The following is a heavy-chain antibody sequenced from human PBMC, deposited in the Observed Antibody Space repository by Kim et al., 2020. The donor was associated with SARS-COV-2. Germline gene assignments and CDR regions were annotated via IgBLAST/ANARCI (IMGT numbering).Heavy chain of an antibody. D-gene: IGHD2-15*01. CDR1: GFTFSNFW. J-gene: IGHJ4*02. CDR2: INSDGSST. CDR3: VRRYCSGGGCYYDY. V-gene: IGHV3-74*01. Sequence: GGSLRLSCAASGFTFSNFWMHWVRQAPGKGLMWVSRINSDGSSTIYADSVKGRCTISRDNAKNTLYLQMNSLRAEDTAIYYCVRRYCSGGGCYYDYWGQGTLVTVSS.